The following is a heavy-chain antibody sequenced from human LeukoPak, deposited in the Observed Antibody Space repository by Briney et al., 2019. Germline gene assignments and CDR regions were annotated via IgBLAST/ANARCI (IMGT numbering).Heavy chain of an antibody. V-gene: IGHV5-51*01. CDR3: ARRYYYDSSGYYYEGFNYFDY. D-gene: IGHD3-22*01. J-gene: IGHJ4*02. CDR2: IYPGDSDT. CDR1: GYSFTSYW. Sequence: GESLKTSCKGSGYSFTSYWIGWVRQMPGKGLEWMGIIYPGDSDTRYSPSFQGQVTISADKSISTAYLQWSSLKAPDTAMYYCARRYYYDSSGYYYEGFNYFDYWGQGTLVTVSS.